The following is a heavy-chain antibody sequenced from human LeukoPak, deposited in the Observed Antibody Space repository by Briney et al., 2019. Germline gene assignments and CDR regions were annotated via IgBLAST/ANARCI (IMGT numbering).Heavy chain of an antibody. CDR1: GGTFSSYA. D-gene: IGHD2-2*02. J-gene: IGHJ4*02. CDR3: ARYCSSTSCYNGDY. CDR2: IIPIFGTA. Sequence: GSSVKVSCKASGGTFSSYAISWVRQAPGQGFEWMGGIIPIFGTANYAQKFQGRVTITADESTSTAYMELSSLRSEDTAVYYCARYCSSTSCYNGDYWGQGTLVTVSS. V-gene: IGHV1-69*01.